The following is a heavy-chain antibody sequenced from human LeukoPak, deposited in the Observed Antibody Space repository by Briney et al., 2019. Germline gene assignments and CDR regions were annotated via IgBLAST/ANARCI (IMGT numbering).Heavy chain of an antibody. V-gene: IGHV3-74*01. CDR3: AREHSSGWYAFDY. D-gene: IGHD6-19*01. CDR2: INSDGSST. J-gene: IGHJ4*02. Sequence: GGSLRLSCAASGFTFSSYWIHWVRQAPGKGLVWVSRINSDGSSTSYADSVKGRFTISRDNAKNTLYLQMNSLRAEDTAVYYCAREHSSGWYAFDYWGQGTLVTVSS. CDR1: GFTFSSYW.